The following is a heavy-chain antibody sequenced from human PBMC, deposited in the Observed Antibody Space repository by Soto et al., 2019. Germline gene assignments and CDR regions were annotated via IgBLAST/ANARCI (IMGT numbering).Heavy chain of an antibody. J-gene: IGHJ6*02. CDR2: IIPIFGTA. Sequence: QVQLVQSGAEVKKPGSSVKVSCKASGGTFSSYAISWVRQAPGQGLEWMGGIIPIFGTANYAQKFQGRVTITADESPSTADMELSSLRSEDTAVYYCARGSGPRGYYGMDVWGQGTTVTVSS. CDR3: ARGSGPRGYYGMDV. V-gene: IGHV1-69*12. CDR1: GGTFSSYA. D-gene: IGHD6-25*01.